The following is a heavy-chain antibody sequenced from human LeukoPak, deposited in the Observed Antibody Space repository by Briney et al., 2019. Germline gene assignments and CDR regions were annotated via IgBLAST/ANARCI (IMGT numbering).Heavy chain of an antibody. CDR3: AGQTSRDAIGSDFDY. J-gene: IGHJ4*02. V-gene: IGHV4-34*01. D-gene: IGHD5-24*01. CDR2: INHSGST. Sequence: SETLSLTCAVYGGSFSGYYWSWIRQPPGKGLEWIGEINHSGSTNYNPSLKSRVTISVDKTTNQFSLKLSFMTGADTAGFYCAGQTSRDAIGSDFDYWGQGTLVTVSS. CDR1: GGSFSGYY.